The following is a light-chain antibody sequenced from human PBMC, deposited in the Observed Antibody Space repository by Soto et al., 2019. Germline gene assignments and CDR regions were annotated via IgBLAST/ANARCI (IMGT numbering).Light chain of an antibody. Sequence: QSALTQPASLSFSPGQSITISCSGTSSDIGGYDYVSWYQQRPGKAPKLMIYEVRYRPPGVSNRFSGSKSGNTASLTISGLQAEDEAVYYCCSYTRTSNHYFFGSGAKVTVL. V-gene: IGLV2-14*01. CDR1: SSDIGGYDY. J-gene: IGLJ1*01. CDR3: CSYTRTSNHYF. CDR2: EVR.